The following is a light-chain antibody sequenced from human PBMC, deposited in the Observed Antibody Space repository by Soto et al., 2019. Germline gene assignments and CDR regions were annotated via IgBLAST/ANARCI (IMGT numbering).Light chain of an antibody. V-gene: IGKV1-5*01. J-gene: IGKJ1*01. Sequence: LAWYLQKPGKVPELLIYDASSLESGVPSRFSGSGSGTDFTLTISSLEPEDFESYYCQLSNCLPCPLGEGTKVDIK. CDR2: DAS. CDR3: QLSNCLPCP.